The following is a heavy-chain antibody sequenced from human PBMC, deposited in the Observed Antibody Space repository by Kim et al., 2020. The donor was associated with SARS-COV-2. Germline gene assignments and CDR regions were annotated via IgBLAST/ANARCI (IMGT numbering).Heavy chain of an antibody. D-gene: IGHD6-19*01. CDR1: GYTFTSYA. J-gene: IGHJ4*02. CDR3: AREKAVAGTLDY. CDR2: INAGYGNT. V-gene: IGHV1-3*01. Sequence: ASVKVSCKASGYTFTSYAMHWVRQAPGQRLEWMGWINAGYGNTKYSQKFQGRVTITRDTSASTAYMELSSLRSEDTAVYYCAREKAVAGTLDYWGQGTLVTVSS.